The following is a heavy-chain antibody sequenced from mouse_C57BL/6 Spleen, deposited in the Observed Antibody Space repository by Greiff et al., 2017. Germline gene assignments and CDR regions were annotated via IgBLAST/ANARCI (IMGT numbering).Heavy chain of an antibody. D-gene: IGHD1-1*01. CDR2: IRSKSNNYAT. CDR3: VRQRCYYGSSESVWYFDV. V-gene: IGHV10-1*01. J-gene: IGHJ1*03. Sequence: EVQLVESGGGLVQPKGSLKLSCAASGFSFNTYAMNWVRQAPGKGLEWVARIRSKSNNYATYSADSVKDRFTISREGSESMLYLQMNKLKTEDTAMYYCVRQRCYYGSSESVWYFDVWGTGTTVTVSS. CDR1: GFSFNTYA.